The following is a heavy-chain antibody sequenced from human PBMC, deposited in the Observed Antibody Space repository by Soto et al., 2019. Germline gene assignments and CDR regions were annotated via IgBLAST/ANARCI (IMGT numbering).Heavy chain of an antibody. CDR1: GFSFTNYE. CDR3: ARESFSASPNFFDY. J-gene: IGHJ4*02. V-gene: IGHV3-48*03. Sequence: PGGSLRLSCAVSGFSFTNYEMNWVRQAPGKGLEWIAYIGLSEDTIYYADSVKVRSTIPRDHAKHSLELQMNSLRAEYTALYYCARESFSASPNFFDYWGRGTQVTVSS. CDR2: IGLSEDTI. D-gene: IGHD3-16*01.